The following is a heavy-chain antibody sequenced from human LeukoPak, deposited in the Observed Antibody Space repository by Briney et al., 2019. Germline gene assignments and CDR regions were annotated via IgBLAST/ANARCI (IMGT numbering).Heavy chain of an antibody. V-gene: IGHV3-30*02. J-gene: IGHJ4*02. D-gene: IGHD3-22*01. Sequence: GGSLRLSCAASGFTFNIYGIHWVRQAPGEGLEWLAYISPEGSTQYYADSVKGRLAISRDNSKNMLYLQMNSLRAEDTAVYYCARSARHGFTMIVVVIPGLDYWGQGTLVTVSS. CDR1: GFTFNIYG. CDR2: ISPEGSTQ. CDR3: ARSARHGFTMIVVVIPGLDY.